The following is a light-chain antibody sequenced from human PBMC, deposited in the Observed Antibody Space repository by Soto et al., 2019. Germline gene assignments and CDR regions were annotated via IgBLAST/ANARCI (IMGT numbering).Light chain of an antibody. CDR1: QDISNY. V-gene: IGKV1-33*01. Sequence: DIQMTQSPSSLSASVGDRVTITCQASQDISNYLNWYQQKPGKAPKLLIYDASNLETGVPSRFSGSGSGTDFTFTISSLQPEDIATYYCQRYDNLPPFTFGPGTKLDIK. J-gene: IGKJ3*01. CDR2: DAS. CDR3: QRYDNLPPFT.